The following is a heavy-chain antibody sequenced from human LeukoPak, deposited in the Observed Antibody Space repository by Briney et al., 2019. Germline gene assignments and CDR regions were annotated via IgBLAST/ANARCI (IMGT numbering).Heavy chain of an antibody. Sequence: GASVKVSCKASGGTFSSYAMSWVRQAPGQGLEWMGRIIPIFGIANYAQKFQGRVTITADKSTSTAYMELSSLRSEDTAVYYCARSYYDSSGPEGYWGQGTLVTVSS. D-gene: IGHD3-22*01. CDR1: GGTFSSYA. J-gene: IGHJ4*02. CDR2: IIPIFGIA. V-gene: IGHV1-69*04. CDR3: ARSYYDSSGPEGY.